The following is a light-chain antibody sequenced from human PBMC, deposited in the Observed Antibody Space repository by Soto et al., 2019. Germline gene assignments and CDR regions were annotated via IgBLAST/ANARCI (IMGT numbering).Light chain of an antibody. CDR2: TAS. V-gene: IGKV1D-12*01. CDR3: QQVDSLPLT. CDR1: QDISRW. Sequence: DIQMTQSPSSVSASVGDRITITCRASQDISRWLAWYQQKPGRAPNLLIYTASTLESGVPSRFSGSGSGTDFTLTISTLQPEDFATYYCQQVDSLPLTFGGGTKVEIK. J-gene: IGKJ4*01.